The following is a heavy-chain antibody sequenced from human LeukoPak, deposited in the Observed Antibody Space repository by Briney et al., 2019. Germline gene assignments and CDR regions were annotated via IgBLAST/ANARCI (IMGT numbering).Heavy chain of an antibody. V-gene: IGHV4-34*01. CDR1: GGSLSGYY. J-gene: IGHJ3*02. CDR2: INHSGIT. D-gene: IGHD3-3*01. CDR3: ARRVVIRDDAFDI. Sequence: SETLSLTCTVYGGSLSGYYWSWIRQSPEKGLGWMGEINHSGITNYNPSLKSRVTMSTDTSKNQFSLRVTSVTAADTAVYYCARRVVIRDDAFDIWGQGTVVTVSS.